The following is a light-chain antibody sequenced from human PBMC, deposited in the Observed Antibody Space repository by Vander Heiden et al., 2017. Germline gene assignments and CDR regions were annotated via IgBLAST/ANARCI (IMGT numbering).Light chain of an antibody. CDR1: QSSGSW. CDR2: KAS. Sequence: DIQMTQTPSTLSASVGDRVTITCRASQSSGSWVAWYQQKPGKAPKLLIYKASNLESGVPSRFSGSGSGTEFTLTISSLQPDDPATYFCQQYNTYLWTFGQGTKVEFK. CDR3: QQYNTYLWT. J-gene: IGKJ1*01. V-gene: IGKV1-5*03.